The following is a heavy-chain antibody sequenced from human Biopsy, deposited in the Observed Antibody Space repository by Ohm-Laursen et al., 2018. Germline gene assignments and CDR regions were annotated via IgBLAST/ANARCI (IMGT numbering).Heavy chain of an antibody. J-gene: IGHJ2*01. V-gene: IGHV4-59*01. Sequence: SDTLSLTCTFSGDSISSYYWSWIRQPPGKGLQWIGYVYYTGSTDCNPSLQSRVTISVDTSKNHFSLRLRSMTPADTAMYYCARDRGYYSDRTVPGYYDLWGRGTLVTVSS. CDR3: ARDRGYYSDRTVPGYYDL. CDR2: VYYTGST. D-gene: IGHD3-22*01. CDR1: GDSISSYY.